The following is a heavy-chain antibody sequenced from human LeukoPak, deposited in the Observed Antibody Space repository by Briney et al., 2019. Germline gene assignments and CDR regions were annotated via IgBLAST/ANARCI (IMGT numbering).Heavy chain of an antibody. CDR3: AGPYYYDNETYYAEN. CDR2: IYPGDSDT. CDR1: GYSFPNFW. V-gene: IGHV5-51*01. D-gene: IGHD3-9*01. J-gene: IGHJ4*02. Sequence: PGESLQISLKTSGYSFPNFWIGWVRQLPGKGLEWMGIIYPGDSDTRYSPSFRGQVTISADKSITTAYLQWSSLAASDSGIYYCAGPYYYDNETYYAENWGQGTQVTVSS.